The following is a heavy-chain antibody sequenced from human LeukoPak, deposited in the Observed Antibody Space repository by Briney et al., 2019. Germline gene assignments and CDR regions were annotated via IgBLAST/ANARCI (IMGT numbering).Heavy chain of an antibody. Sequence: PSETLSLTCAVSGGSISSGGYSWSWIRQPPGKGLEWIGYIYYSGSTYYNPSLKSRVTISVDTSKNQFSLKLSSVTAADTAVYYCARIWNYYYMDVWGKGTTVTVSS. J-gene: IGHJ6*03. D-gene: IGHD3-3*01. CDR3: ARIWNYYYMDV. CDR1: GGSISSGGYS. V-gene: IGHV4-30-4*07. CDR2: IYYSGST.